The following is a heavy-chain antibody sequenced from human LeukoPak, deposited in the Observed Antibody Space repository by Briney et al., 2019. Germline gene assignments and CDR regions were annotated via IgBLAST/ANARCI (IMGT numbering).Heavy chain of an antibody. CDR3: ASVASSSWYDFDY. V-gene: IGHV5-51*01. CDR1: GYDFASYW. Sequence: GESLKISCKGSGYDFASYWIGWVRQMPGRGLEWMGIIDPGNSDTRYSPSLQGQVTISADRSISTAYLQWSSLKASDTAMYYCASVASSSWYDFDYWGQGTLVTVSS. CDR2: IDPGNSDT. J-gene: IGHJ4*02. D-gene: IGHD6-13*01.